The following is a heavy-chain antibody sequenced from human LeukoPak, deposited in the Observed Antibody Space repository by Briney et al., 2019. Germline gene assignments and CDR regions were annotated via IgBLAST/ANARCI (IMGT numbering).Heavy chain of an antibody. V-gene: IGHV4-34*01. J-gene: IGHJ4*02. CDR1: GGSFSGYY. D-gene: IGHD3-22*01. CDR2: INHSGST. Sequence: SETLSLTCAVYGGSFSGYYWSWIRQPPGKGLEWIGEINHSGSTNYNPSLKSRVTISVDTSKNQFSLKLSSVTAADTAVYYCARGPDYDSSGYYWLWGQGTLVTVSS. CDR3: ARGPDYDSSGYYWL.